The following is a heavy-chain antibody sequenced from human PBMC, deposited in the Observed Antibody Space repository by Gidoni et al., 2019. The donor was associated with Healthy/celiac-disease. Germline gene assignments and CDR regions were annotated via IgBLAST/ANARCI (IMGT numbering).Heavy chain of an antibody. Sequence: EVQLVQSGAEVKKPGESLKISCTGSGYSFTSYWIGRVRQLPGKGREWLGIIYPGDSDTRYSPSFQGQVTISADKSIRTAYLQWSSLKASDTAMYYCARGMEWELPAFFDYWGQGTLVTVSS. D-gene: IGHD1-26*01. CDR1: GYSFTSYW. J-gene: IGHJ4*02. CDR3: ARGMEWELPAFFDY. CDR2: IYPGDSDT. V-gene: IGHV5-51*03.